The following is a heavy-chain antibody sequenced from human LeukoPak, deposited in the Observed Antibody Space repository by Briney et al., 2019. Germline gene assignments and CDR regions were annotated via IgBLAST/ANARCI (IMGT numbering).Heavy chain of an antibody. CDR2: ICPGDSDT. CDR1: GYSFTSYW. J-gene: IGHJ4*02. Sequence: PGESLKISCKGSGYSFTSYWIGWVRQMPGKGLEWMGIICPGDSDTRYSPSFQGQVTISADKSISTAYLQWSSLKASDTAMYYCARSSRITIFGVVEYNDYWGQGTLVTVSS. D-gene: IGHD3-3*01. CDR3: ARSSRITIFGVVEYNDY. V-gene: IGHV5-51*03.